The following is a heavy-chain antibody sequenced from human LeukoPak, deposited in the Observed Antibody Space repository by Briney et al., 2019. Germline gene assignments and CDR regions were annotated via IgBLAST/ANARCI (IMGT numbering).Heavy chain of an antibody. CDR3: AKVRPSTG. J-gene: IGHJ4*02. Sequence: PGGSLRLSCAASGFTFSNYYMSWIRQAPGKGLEWVSYISSSGSTIYYADSVKGRFTIYRDNSKNTLYLQMDSLRAGAPAVFFCAKVRPSTGWGQGTLVTVSS. V-gene: IGHV3-11*01. CDR2: ISSSGSTI. CDR1: GFTFSNYY.